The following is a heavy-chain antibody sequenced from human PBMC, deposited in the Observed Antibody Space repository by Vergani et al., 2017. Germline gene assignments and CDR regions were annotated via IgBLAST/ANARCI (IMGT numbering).Heavy chain of an antibody. V-gene: IGHV4-34*01. CDR1: GGSFSGYY. Sequence: QVQLQQWGAGLLKPSETLSLTCAVYGGSFSGYYWSWIRQPPGEGLEWIGEINHSGSTNYNPSLKSRVTISVDTSKNQFSLKLSSVTAADTAVYYCARGDYARRGLGYWGQGTLVTVSS. D-gene: IGHD3/OR15-3a*01. CDR2: INHSGST. CDR3: ARGDYARRGLGY. J-gene: IGHJ4*02.